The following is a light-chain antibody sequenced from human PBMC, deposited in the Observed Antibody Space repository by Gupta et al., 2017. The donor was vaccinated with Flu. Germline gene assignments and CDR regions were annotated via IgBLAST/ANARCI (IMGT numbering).Light chain of an antibody. V-gene: IGKV1-39*01. Sequence: SSLSDSVGEELTITSRASQSISSYLDWYQQKPGKAPKILIYAASSLQSGVPSRFSGSGSGTDFTLTISSLQPEDFATYYCQQSDSTPTFTFGPGTKVDIK. CDR1: QSISSY. CDR2: AAS. CDR3: QQSDSTPTFT. J-gene: IGKJ3*01.